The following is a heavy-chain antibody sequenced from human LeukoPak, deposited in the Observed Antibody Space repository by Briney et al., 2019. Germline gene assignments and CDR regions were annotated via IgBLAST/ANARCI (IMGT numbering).Heavy chain of an antibody. CDR3: ARGIPWFGELSINYYMDV. J-gene: IGHJ6*03. CDR1: GGFISSSSYY. Sequence: SETLSLTCTVSGGFISSSSYYWGWVRQPPGKGLEWIGSIYYSGSTYGNPSLKSRVTISVDTSKNQFSLKLSSVTAADTAVYYCARGIPWFGELSINYYMDVWGKGTTVTISS. CDR2: IYYSGST. V-gene: IGHV4-39*07. D-gene: IGHD3-10*01.